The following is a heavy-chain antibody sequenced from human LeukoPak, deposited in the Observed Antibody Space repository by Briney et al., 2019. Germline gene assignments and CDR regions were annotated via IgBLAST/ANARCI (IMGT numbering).Heavy chain of an antibody. CDR3: ARDHYFDISGYLDY. CDR1: GFTFDDYS. D-gene: IGHD3-22*01. Sequence: GGSLRLSCAASGFTFDDYSMHWVRQAPGKGLEWVSLITWDGGSTYYADSVKGRFTISRDNVKNSLYLEMNSLRVEDSAVYYCARDHYFDISGYLDYWGQGTPVTVSS. J-gene: IGHJ4*02. V-gene: IGHV3-43*01. CDR2: ITWDGGST.